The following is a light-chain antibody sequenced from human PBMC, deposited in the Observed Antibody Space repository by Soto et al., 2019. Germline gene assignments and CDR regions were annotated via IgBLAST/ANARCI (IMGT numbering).Light chain of an antibody. Sequence: EIVLTQSPGTLSLSPGDRATLSCRASQSVNNFLAWYQQKPGQTPRLLIYGASNRATDIPTRFSGSGSGTEFTLTISSLQSEDFAVYYCQQYNNWPPLTFGGGTKVDIK. CDR2: GAS. CDR3: QQYNNWPPLT. J-gene: IGKJ4*01. V-gene: IGKV3-15*01. CDR1: QSVNNF.